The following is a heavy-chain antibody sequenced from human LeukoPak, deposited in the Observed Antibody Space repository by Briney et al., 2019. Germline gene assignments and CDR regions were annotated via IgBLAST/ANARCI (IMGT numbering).Heavy chain of an antibody. D-gene: IGHD3-10*01. CDR2: ISSSGSTI. V-gene: IGHV3-11*01. CDR1: GFTFSDYY. CDR3: ARVRITMVRGVPPYYYYMDV. Sequence: GGSLRLSCAASGFTFSDYYMSWIRQAPGKGLEWVSYISSSGSTIYYADSVKSRFTISRDNAKNSLYLQMNSLRAEDTAVYYCARVRITMVRGVPPYYYYMDVWGKGTTVTISS. J-gene: IGHJ6*03.